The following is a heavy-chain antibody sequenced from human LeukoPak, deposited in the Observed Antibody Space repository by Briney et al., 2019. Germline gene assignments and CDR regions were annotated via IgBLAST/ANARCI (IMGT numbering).Heavy chain of an antibody. V-gene: IGHV3-11*01. CDR1: GFTFSDYY. CDR3: ARLLIYGYASFDI. J-gene: IGHJ3*02. Sequence: GGSLRLSCAASGFTFSDYYMSWIRQARGKGREWFSYISSSGSTIYYADTVKGRFTTSRDNAKNSLYLQMNSLRAEDTAVYYCARLLIYGYASFDIWGQGTMVTVSS. D-gene: IGHD5-18*01. CDR2: ISSSGSTI.